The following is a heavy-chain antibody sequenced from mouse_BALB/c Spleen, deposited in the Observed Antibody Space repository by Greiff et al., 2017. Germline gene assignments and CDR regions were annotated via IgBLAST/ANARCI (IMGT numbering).Heavy chain of an antibody. CDR2: ISSGGSYT. J-gene: IGHJ4*01. CDR3: ARAYGNYGGNAMDY. V-gene: IGHV5-9-4*01. D-gene: IGHD2-1*01. CDR1: GFTFSSYA. Sequence: EVMLVESGGGLVKPGGSLKLSCAASGFTFSSYAMSWVRQSPEKRLEWVAEISSGGSYTYYPDTVTGRFTIPRDNAKNTLYLEMSSLRSEDTAMYYCARAYGNYGGNAMDYWGQGTSVTVSS.